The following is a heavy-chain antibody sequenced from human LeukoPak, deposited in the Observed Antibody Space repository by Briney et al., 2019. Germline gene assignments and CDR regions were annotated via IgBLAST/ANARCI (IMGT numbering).Heavy chain of an antibody. CDR2: INHSGST. CDR3: ATHPKKGGGYFDY. Sequence: SETLSLTCAVYGGSFSGYYWSWIRQPPGKGLEWIGEINHSGSTNYNPSLKSRVTISVDTSKNQFSLKLSSVTAADTAVYYCATHPKKGGGYFDYWGQGTLVTVSS. V-gene: IGHV4-34*01. J-gene: IGHJ4*02. D-gene: IGHD3-16*01. CDR1: GGSFSGYY.